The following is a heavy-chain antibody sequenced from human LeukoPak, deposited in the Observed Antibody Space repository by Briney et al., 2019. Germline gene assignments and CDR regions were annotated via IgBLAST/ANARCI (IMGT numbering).Heavy chain of an antibody. CDR3: ARLLDNDISGDPDTFDV. V-gene: IGHV4-59*11. D-gene: IGHD3-22*01. J-gene: IGHJ3*01. CDR2: VSYTGRT. Sequence: SETLSLTCTVSGGSLSGHYWSWIRQPPGKRLEWIGYVSYTGRTKYNPSLQSRVTISIDKSKSQFSLKLNSVTSADTAVYSCARLLDNDISGDPDTFDVWGQGTTVIVSS. CDR1: GGSLSGHY.